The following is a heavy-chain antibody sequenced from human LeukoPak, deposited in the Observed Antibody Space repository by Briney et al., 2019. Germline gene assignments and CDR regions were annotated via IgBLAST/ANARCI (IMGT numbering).Heavy chain of an antibody. CDR1: GLTFSSYS. CDR3: ARDLQDYDFWSGYSKGIDY. Sequence: GGSLRLSCAASGLTFSSYSMNWVRQAPGKGLEWVSSISSSSSYIYYADSVKGRFTISRDNAKNSLYLQMNSLRAEDTAVYYCARDLQDYDFWSGYSKGIDYWGQGTLVTVSS. J-gene: IGHJ4*02. CDR2: ISSSSSYI. V-gene: IGHV3-21*01. D-gene: IGHD3-3*01.